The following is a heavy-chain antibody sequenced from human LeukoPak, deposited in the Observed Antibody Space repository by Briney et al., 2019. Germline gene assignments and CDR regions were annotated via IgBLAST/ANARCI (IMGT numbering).Heavy chain of an antibody. J-gene: IGHJ5*02. V-gene: IGHV1-2*02. Sequence: WASVKVSCKAFGYTFTSNYMHWVRQAPGQGLEWMGWINPNSGGTNYAQKFQGRVTMTRDTSISTAYVELSRLRSDDTAVYYCARESRPSTNWFDPWGQGTLVTVSS. CDR1: GYTFTSNY. D-gene: IGHD6-6*01. CDR2: INPNSGGT. CDR3: ARESRPSTNWFDP.